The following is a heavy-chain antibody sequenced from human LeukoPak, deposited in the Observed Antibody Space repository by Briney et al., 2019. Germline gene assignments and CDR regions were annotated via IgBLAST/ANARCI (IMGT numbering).Heavy chain of an antibody. V-gene: IGHV4-38-2*02. J-gene: IGHJ5*02. D-gene: IGHD6-13*01. CDR2: IYHSGST. Sequence: SETLSLTCTVSGYSISSGYYWGWIRHPPRKWLEGIGSIYHSGSTYYNPSLKSRVSMSIDTYTNQFSLKLSSVTAADTAVYFCARESLVRPNLWFDPWGQGTLVIVSS. CDR3: ARESLVRPNLWFDP. CDR1: GYSISSGYY.